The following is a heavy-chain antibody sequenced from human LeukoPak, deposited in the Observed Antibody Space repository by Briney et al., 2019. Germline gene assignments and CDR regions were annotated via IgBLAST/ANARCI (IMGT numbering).Heavy chain of an antibody. D-gene: IGHD3-10*01. CDR3: ARGSNYYGSGPFDP. V-gene: IGHV3-53*01. CDR1: GFTVSSNY. J-gene: IGHJ5*02. Sequence: PGGSLRLSCAASGFTVSSNYMSWVRQAPGKGLEWVSVIYSGGSTYYADSVKGRFTISRDNSKNTLYLQMNSLRAEDTAVYYCARGSNYYGSGPFDPWGQGTLVTVSS. CDR2: IYSGGST.